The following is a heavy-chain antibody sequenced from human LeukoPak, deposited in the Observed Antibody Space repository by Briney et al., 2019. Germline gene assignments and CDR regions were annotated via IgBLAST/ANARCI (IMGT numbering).Heavy chain of an antibody. D-gene: IGHD5-18*01. V-gene: IGHV1-2*06. CDR3: ARPGYSYGVAFDI. Sequence: ASVKVSCKASGYTFTGYYMHWVRQAPGQGLEWMGRINPNSGGTNYAQKFQGRVTMTRDTSISTAYMELSRLRSDDTAVYYCARPGYSYGVAFDIWGRGTMVTVSS. J-gene: IGHJ3*02. CDR2: INPNSGGT. CDR1: GYTFTGYY.